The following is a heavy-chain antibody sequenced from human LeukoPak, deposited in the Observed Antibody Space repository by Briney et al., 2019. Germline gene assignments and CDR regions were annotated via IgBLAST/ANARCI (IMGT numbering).Heavy chain of an antibody. Sequence: ASVKVSCKAFGYSFSSYGISWVRQAPGQGLEWMGWISAYDGDTKYAQKLRDRLTMTTDTSTSTAYMELRSLTSDDTAVYYCARGYGDPPGYWGQGTLVTVSS. CDR2: ISAYDGDT. CDR3: ARGYGDPPGY. CDR1: GYSFSSYG. J-gene: IGHJ4*02. D-gene: IGHD4-17*01. V-gene: IGHV1-18*04.